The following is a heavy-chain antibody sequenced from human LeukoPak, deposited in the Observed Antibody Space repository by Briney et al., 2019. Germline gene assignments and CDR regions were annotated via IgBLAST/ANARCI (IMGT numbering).Heavy chain of an antibody. J-gene: IGHJ4*02. V-gene: IGHV1-8*01. CDR3: ARKPRRPYDYVWGSYCYNPTYYFDY. D-gene: IGHD3-16*02. Sequence: ASVKVSCKASGYTFTSYDINWVRQATGQGLEWMGWMNPNSGNTGYAQKFQGRVTMTRNTSISTAYMELSSLRSEDTAVYYCARKPRRPYDYVWGSYCYNPTYYFDYWGQGTLVTVSS. CDR2: MNPNSGNT. CDR1: GYTFTSYD.